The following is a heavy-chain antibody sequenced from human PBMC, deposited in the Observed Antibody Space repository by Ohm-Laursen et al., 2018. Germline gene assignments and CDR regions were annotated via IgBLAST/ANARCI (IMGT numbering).Heavy chain of an antibody. D-gene: IGHD4-17*01. CDR2: IKQDGSEK. Sequence: SLRLSCAASGFTVSSNYMSWVRQAPGKGLEWVADIKQDGSEKYYVDSVKGRFTISRDNAKNSLYLQMNSLRAEDTAVYYCARDLRGYFDYWGQGTLVTVSS. J-gene: IGHJ4*02. V-gene: IGHV3-7*01. CDR1: GFTVSSNY. CDR3: ARDLRGYFDY.